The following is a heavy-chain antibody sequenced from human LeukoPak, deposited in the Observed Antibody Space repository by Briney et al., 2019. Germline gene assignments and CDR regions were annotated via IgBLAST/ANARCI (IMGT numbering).Heavy chain of an antibody. D-gene: IGHD3-22*01. Sequence: GESLRLSCAASGFTFSSYAMSWVRQAPGKGLEWVSAISGSGGSTYYADSVKGRFTISRDNSKNTLYLQMNSLRAEDTAVYYCARGPPLTMIVVVSSFDYWGQGTLVTVSS. J-gene: IGHJ4*02. V-gene: IGHV3-23*01. CDR1: GFTFSSYA. CDR3: ARGPPLTMIVVVSSFDY. CDR2: ISGSGGST.